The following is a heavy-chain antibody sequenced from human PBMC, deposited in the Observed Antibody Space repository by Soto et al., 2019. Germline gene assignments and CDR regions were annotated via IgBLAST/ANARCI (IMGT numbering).Heavy chain of an antibody. V-gene: IGHV4-39*01. CDR3: ASRVEGLYSGNDRYYFDY. D-gene: IGHD5-12*01. Sequence: SETLSLTCTVSGASISDYYWGWIRQPPGKGLEWIGTIYYSGTSYPNPSPKSRVTLSVDTSKNQFSLTLTSVTAADTAVYYCASRVEGLYSGNDRYYFDYWGQGTLVTVSS. CDR1: GASISDYY. CDR2: IYYSGTS. J-gene: IGHJ4*02.